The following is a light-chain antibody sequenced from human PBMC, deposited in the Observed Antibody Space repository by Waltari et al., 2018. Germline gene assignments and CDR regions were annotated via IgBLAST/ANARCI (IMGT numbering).Light chain of an antibody. J-gene: IGKJ3*01. Sequence: DIQLTQSPSFLSASVGDRVTFTCRASQGITTSLAWYQQKPGRVPELLIYGASTLQIGVPSRFSGSGSGTDFTLTISSLQAEDVAVYYCQQYYSVLPYAFGPGTKVEIK. V-gene: IGKV1-9*01. CDR2: GAS. CDR3: QQYYSVLPYA. CDR1: QGITTS.